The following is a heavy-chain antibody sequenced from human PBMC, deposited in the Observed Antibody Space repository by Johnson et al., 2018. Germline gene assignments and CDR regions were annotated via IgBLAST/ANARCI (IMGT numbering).Heavy chain of an antibody. Sequence: QVQLVESGGGVVQPGRSLRLSCAASGFTFSSYGMHWVRQAPGKGLEWVAVISYDGSNKYYADSVKGRFTISRDNSKNTRYLQINSLRDEDTAVYYRAKAMIVVGDAFDIWGQGTMVTVSS. V-gene: IGHV3-30*18. CDR3: AKAMIVVGDAFDI. CDR1: GFTFSSYG. CDR2: ISYDGSNK. J-gene: IGHJ3*02. D-gene: IGHD3-22*01.